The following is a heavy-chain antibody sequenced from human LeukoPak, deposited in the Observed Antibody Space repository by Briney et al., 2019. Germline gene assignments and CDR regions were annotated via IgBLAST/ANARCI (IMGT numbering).Heavy chain of an antibody. Sequence: GGSLRLSCVASGFTFSSYSMNWVRQAPGKGLEWVSFITSSGGSLYYADSVKGRFTISRDNAKNSLYLQMKGLKAEDTAVYYCAREGIAAAGEHWGQGTLVTVSP. CDR3: AREGIAAAGEH. V-gene: IGHV3-48*04. D-gene: IGHD6-13*01. J-gene: IGHJ1*01. CDR1: GFTFSSYS. CDR2: ITSSGGSL.